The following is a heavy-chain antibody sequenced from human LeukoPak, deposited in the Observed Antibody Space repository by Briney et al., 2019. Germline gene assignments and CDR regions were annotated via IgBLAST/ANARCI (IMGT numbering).Heavy chain of an antibody. CDR1: GGSFSGYY. V-gene: IGHV4-34*01. D-gene: IGHD2-2*01. Sequence: SETLSLTCAVYGGSFSGYYWSWIRQPPGKGLEWIGEINHSGSTNYNPSFKSRVTISVDTSKNQFSLKLSSVTAADTAVYYCARGGYCSSTSCYFRASDYWGQGTLVTVSS. CDR3: ARGGYCSSTSCYFRASDY. J-gene: IGHJ4*02. CDR2: INHSGST.